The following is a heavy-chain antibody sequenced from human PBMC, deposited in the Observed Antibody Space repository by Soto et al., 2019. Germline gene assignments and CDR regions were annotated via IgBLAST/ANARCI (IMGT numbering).Heavy chain of an antibody. Sequence: SETLSLTCTVSGGSISSYYWSWIRQPPGKGLEWIGYIYYSGSTNYNPSLKSRVTISVDTSKNQFSLKLGSVTAADTAVYYCARNTVTTNKFDYWGQGTLVTVSS. CDR3: ARNTVTTNKFDY. CDR1: GGSISSYY. CDR2: IYYSGST. J-gene: IGHJ4*02. V-gene: IGHV4-59*01. D-gene: IGHD4-17*01.